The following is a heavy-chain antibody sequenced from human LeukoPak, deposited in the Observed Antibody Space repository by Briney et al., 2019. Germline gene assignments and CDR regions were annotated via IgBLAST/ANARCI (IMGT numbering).Heavy chain of an antibody. CDR1: GGSSSGYY. CDR2: INHSGST. D-gene: IGHD2-2*02. CDR3: ARVWVGIVVPAAIRKDWFDP. Sequence: SETLSLTCAVYGGSSSGYYWSWIRQPPGKGLEWIGEINHSGSTNYNPSLKSRVTISVDTSKNQFSLKLSSVTAADTAVYYCARVWVGIVVPAAIRKDWFDPWGQGTLVTVSS. J-gene: IGHJ5*02. V-gene: IGHV4-34*01.